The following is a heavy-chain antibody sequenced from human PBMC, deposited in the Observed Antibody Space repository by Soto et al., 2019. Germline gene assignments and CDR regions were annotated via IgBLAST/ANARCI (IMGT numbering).Heavy chain of an antibody. CDR3: GRYGHCITTSCYENWFDP. CDR1: GFTFSTYW. V-gene: IGHV3-74*01. D-gene: IGHD2-2*01. J-gene: IGHJ5*02. CDR2: INSDASHT. Sequence: PGGSLRLSCAASGFTFSTYWMHWIRQVPGKGLEWVSRINSDASHTYYADSVKGRFTISRDNDKNTLHLEMNSLRAEDTAVYYWGRYGHCITTSCYENWFDPWGQGSLVTVSS.